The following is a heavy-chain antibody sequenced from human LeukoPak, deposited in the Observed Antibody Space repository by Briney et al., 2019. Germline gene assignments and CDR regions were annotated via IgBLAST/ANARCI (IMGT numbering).Heavy chain of an antibody. CDR1: GGSISSYY. CDR2: IYYSGST. D-gene: IGHD6-13*01. J-gene: IGHJ3*02. Sequence: SETLSLTCTVSGGSISSYYWSWIRQPPGKGLEWIGYIYYSGSTNYNPSLKSRVTISVDTSKNQFSLKLSSVTAADTAVYYCARSTALYSSSWPEPDAFDIWGQGTMVTVSS. CDR3: ARSTALYSSSWPEPDAFDI. V-gene: IGHV4-59*01.